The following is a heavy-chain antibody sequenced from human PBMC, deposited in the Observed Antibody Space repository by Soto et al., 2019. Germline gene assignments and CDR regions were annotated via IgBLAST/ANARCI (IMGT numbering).Heavy chain of an antibody. CDR3: ARDQGGATTPLDY. V-gene: IGHV3-21*01. J-gene: IGHJ4*02. CDR2: ISSSSSYI. CDR1: GFTFSSYS. D-gene: IGHD1-26*01. Sequence: GGSLRLSCAASGFTFSSYSMNWVRQAPGKGLEWVSSISSSSSYIYYADSVKGRFTISRDNAKNSLYPQMNSLRAEDTAVYYCARDQGGATTPLDYWGQGTLVTVSS.